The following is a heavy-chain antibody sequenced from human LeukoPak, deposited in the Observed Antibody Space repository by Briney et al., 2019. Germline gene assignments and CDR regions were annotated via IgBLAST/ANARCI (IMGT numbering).Heavy chain of an antibody. CDR1: GGPISSGGYY. CDR2: IYYSGRT. Sequence: SETLSLTCTVSGGPISSGGYYWSWIRQHPGKGLEWIGYIYYSGRTYYNPSLKSRVTRSVDTSKNQFSLKLSSVTAADTAVYYCAREDSSGYFDYWGQGTLVTVSS. CDR3: AREDSSGYFDY. D-gene: IGHD3-22*01. V-gene: IGHV4-31*03. J-gene: IGHJ4*02.